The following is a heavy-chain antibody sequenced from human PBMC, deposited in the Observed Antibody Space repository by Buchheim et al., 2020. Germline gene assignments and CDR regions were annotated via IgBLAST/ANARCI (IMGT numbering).Heavy chain of an antibody. CDR2: INPDTGVT. D-gene: IGHD1-1*01. CDR3: ARGGPNWRDEFYFYMDV. J-gene: IGHJ6*03. CDR1: GYTFSHFD. V-gene: IGHV1-2*04. Sequence: QAQLVQSGAEVKKPGASLRVSCQASGYTFSHFDLHWVRQAPGQGLEWLGWINPDTGVTNLAQKFQGWVTMTRDTSINTVYMEVNSLKSDDTAMYYCARGGPNWRDEFYFYMDVWGHGT.